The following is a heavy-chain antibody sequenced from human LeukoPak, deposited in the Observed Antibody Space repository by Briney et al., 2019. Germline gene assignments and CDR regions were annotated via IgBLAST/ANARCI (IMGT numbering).Heavy chain of an antibody. D-gene: IGHD2-2*01. CDR1: GYTFTGYY. CDR2: IIPIFGTA. Sequence: ASVKVSCKTSGYTFTGYYMHWVRQAPGQGLEWMGGIIPIFGTANYAQKFQGRVTITADESTSTAYMELSSLRSEGTAVYYCARVSVPAAHYYMDVWGKGTTVTISS. CDR3: ARVSVPAAHYYMDV. V-gene: IGHV1-69*13. J-gene: IGHJ6*03.